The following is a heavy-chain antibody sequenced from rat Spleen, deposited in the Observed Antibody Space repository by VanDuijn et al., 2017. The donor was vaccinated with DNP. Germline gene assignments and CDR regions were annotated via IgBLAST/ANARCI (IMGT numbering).Heavy chain of an antibody. V-gene: IGHV3-1*01. J-gene: IGHJ4*01. D-gene: IGHD1-4*01. CDR1: GYSITSSY. Sequence: EVQLQESGPGLVKPSQSLSLTCSVTGYSITSSYRWNWIRKFPGNKMEWVGHISYSGSTSYNPSLKSRISITRDTSKNQFFLHLNSVTTEDTATYYCARWPGYNPPYAMDAWGQGTSVTVSS. CDR3: ARWPGYNPPYAMDA. CDR2: ISYSGST.